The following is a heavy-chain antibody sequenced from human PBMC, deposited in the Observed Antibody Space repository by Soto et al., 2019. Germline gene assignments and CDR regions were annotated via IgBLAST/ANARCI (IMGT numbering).Heavy chain of an antibody. D-gene: IGHD1-7*01. Sequence: EVQLLESGGNLVQPGGSLRLSCAASGFTFSDYSMSWVRQAPGERLECVSIISGDGGVTLYADSVKGRFTISRDKSKNTLYLQMNSLRAEDTAVYYCAKAHEIGTTRSFDYWGQGNLVTISS. CDR2: ISGDGGVT. CDR1: GFTFSDYS. V-gene: IGHV3-23*01. J-gene: IGHJ4*02. CDR3: AKAHEIGTTRSFDY.